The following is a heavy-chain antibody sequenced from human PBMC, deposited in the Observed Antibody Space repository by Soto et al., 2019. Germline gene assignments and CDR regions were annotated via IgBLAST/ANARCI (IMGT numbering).Heavy chain of an antibody. V-gene: IGHV3-53*01. CDR1: GFTFRSYN. CDR3: ARSGYSYGPFDY. D-gene: IGHD5-18*01. J-gene: IGHJ4*02. CDR2: TYSGGST. Sequence: GSLRLSCAATGFTFRSYNMNWVRQAPGKGLEWVSVTYSGGSTYYADSVKGRFTISRDNSKNTLYLQMNSLRAEDTAVYYCARSGYSYGPFDYWGQGTLVTVSS.